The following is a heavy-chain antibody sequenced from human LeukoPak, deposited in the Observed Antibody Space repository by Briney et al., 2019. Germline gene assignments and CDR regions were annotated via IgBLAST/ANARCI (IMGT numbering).Heavy chain of an antibody. CDR2: IYYSGST. V-gene: IGHV4-59*01. CDR1: GGSISSYY. CDR3: ARSPYGSGSYNY. D-gene: IGHD3-10*01. Sequence: SETLSLTCTVSGGSISSYYWSWIRQPPGKGLEWIGYIYYSGSTNYNPSPKSRVTISVDTSKNQFSLKLSSVTAADTAVYYCARSPYGSGSYNYWGQGTLVTVSS. J-gene: IGHJ4*02.